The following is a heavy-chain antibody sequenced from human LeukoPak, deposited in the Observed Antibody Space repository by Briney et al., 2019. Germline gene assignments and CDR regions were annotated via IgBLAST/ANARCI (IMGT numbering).Heavy chain of an antibody. CDR3: ARGRNSVYYFNVVAPSYLDY. Sequence: SETLSLTCTVSGGSISSYYWSWIRQPPGKGLEWIGYIYYSGSTNYNPSLKSRVTISVDTSKNQFSLKLSSVTAADTAVYYCARGRNSVYYFNVVAPSYLDYWGQGTLVTVSS. J-gene: IGHJ4*02. CDR1: GGSISSYY. V-gene: IGHV4-59*01. D-gene: IGHD3-22*01. CDR2: IYYSGST.